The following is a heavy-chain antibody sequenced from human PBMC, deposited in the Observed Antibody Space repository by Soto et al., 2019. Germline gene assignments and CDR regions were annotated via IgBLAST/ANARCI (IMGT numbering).Heavy chain of an antibody. J-gene: IGHJ4*02. V-gene: IGHV1-69*02. Sequence: SVKVSCKASGGTFSSHTISWVRQAPGQGLEWMGRIIPILGIANYAQKFQGRVTITADKSTSTAYMELSSLRSEDTAVYYCAVLKGFVRGVSFDYWGQGALVTVSS. CDR2: IIPILGIA. D-gene: IGHD3-10*01. CDR1: GGTFSSHT. CDR3: AVLKGFVRGVSFDY.